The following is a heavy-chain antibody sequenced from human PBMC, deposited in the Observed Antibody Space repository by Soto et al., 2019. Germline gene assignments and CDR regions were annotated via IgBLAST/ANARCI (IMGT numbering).Heavy chain of an antibody. CDR3: ARRYGYCSSTRCSWGHWFDP. CDR1: GGSISSYY. CDR2: IYYSGST. J-gene: IGHJ5*02. Sequence: SETLSLTCTVSGGSISSYYCSWIRQPPGKGLEWIGYIYYSGSTNYNPSLKSRVTISVDTSKNQFSLKLSSVTAADTAVYYCARRYGYCSSTRCSWGHWFDPWGQGTLVTVSS. D-gene: IGHD2-2*01. V-gene: IGHV4-59*08.